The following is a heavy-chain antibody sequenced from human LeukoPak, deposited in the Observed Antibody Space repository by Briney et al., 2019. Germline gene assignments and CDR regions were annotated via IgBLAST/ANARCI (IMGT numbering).Heavy chain of an antibody. CDR3: ARPTGKSRYFDY. J-gene: IGHJ4*02. Sequence: SETLSLTCTVFGGSISSSSYYWGWIRQPPGKGLEWIGSIYYSGSTYYNPSLKSRVTISVDTSKNQFSLKLSSVTAADTAVYYCARPTGKSRYFDYWGQGTLVTVSS. CDR2: IYYSGST. CDR1: GGSISSSSYY. V-gene: IGHV4-39*01.